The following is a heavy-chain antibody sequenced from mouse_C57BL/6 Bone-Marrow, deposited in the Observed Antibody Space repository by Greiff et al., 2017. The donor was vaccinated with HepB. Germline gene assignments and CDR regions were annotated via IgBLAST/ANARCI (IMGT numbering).Heavy chain of an antibody. D-gene: IGHD2-12*01. J-gene: IGHJ4*01. Sequence: VMLVESGPGLVQPSQSLSITCAVSGFSLTSYGVHWVRQSPGKGLEWLGVIWSGGSTDYNAAFISRLSISKDNSKSQVFFKMNSLQADATAIYYCARKTDYKGAMDDWGQGTSVTVSS. CDR3: ARKTDYKGAMDD. CDR1: GFSLTSYG. CDR2: IWSGGST. V-gene: IGHV2-2*01.